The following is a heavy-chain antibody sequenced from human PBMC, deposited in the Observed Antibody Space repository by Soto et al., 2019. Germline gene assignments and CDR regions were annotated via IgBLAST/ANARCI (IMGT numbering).Heavy chain of an antibody. Sequence: PGGSLRLSCVASGFTVSNNYMSWVRQAPGKGPEWVSVSYSGGSTDYADSVKGRFTISRDNSKNTLYLQMNSLRADDTAVYYCARARDGYNFLYEPTWGQGTLVTVSS. CDR1: GFTVSNNY. CDR3: ARARDGYNFLYEPT. V-gene: IGHV3-53*01. CDR2: SYSGGST. J-gene: IGHJ4*02. D-gene: IGHD5-12*01.